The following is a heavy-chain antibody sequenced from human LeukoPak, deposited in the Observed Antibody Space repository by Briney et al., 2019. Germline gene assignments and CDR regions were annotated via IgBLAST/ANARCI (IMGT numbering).Heavy chain of an antibody. D-gene: IGHD3-16*02. CDR1: GGSFSGYY. V-gene: IGHV4-34*01. CDR2: INHSGST. J-gene: IGHJ4*02. CDR3: ARPGGPYDYVWGSYRYLRGFDY. Sequence: SETLSLTCAVYGGSFSGYYWSWIRQPPGKGLEWIGEINHSGSTNYNPSLKSRVTISVDTSKNQFSLKLSSVTAADTAVYYCARPGGPYDYVWGSYRYLRGFDYWGQGTLVTVSS.